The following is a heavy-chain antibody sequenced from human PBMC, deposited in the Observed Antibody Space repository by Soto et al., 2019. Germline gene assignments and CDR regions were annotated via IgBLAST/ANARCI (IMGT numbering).Heavy chain of an antibody. J-gene: IGHJ4*02. CDR3: ANDSPLLYSSGWHGEDY. D-gene: IGHD6-19*01. CDR1: GFTFSSYA. CDR2: ISGSGGST. V-gene: IGHV3-23*01. Sequence: QLGGSLRLSCAASGFTFSSYAMSWVRQAPGKGLEWVSAISGSGGSTYYADSVKGRFTISRDNSKNTLYLQMNSLRAEDTAVYYCANDSPLLYSSGWHGEDYWGQGTLVTVSS.